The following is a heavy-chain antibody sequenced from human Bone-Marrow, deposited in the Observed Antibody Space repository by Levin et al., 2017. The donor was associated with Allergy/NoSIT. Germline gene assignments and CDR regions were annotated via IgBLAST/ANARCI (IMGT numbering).Heavy chain of an antibody. J-gene: IGHJ5*02. V-gene: IGHV3-7*01. CDR1: GFTFSSYW. CDR3: ARDRPLWLVRENWFDP. D-gene: IGHD6-19*01. Sequence: QSGGSLRLSCAASGFTFSSYWMSWVRQAPGKGLEWVANIKQDGSEKYYVDSVKGRFTISRDNAKNSLYLQMNSLRAEDTAVYYCARDRPLWLVRENWFDPWGQGTLVTVSS. CDR2: IKQDGSEK.